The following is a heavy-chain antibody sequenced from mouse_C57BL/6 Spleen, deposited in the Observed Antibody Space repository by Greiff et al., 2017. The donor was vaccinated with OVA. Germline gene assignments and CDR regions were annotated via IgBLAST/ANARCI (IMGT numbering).Heavy chain of an antibody. J-gene: IGHJ4*01. Sequence: VQLQQPGAELVKPGASVKLSCKASGYTFTSYWMHWVKQRPGQGLAWIGMIHPNSGSTNYNEKFKSKATLTVDQSSRTLYMQLSSLTYEDSADYISSRFEDYAKDYWGKGTSVTVSS. CDR2: IHPNSGST. CDR1: GYTFTSYW. CDR3: SRFEDYAKDY. V-gene: IGHV1-64*01.